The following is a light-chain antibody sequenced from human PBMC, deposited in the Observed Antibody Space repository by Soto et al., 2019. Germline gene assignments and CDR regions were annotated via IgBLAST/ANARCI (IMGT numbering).Light chain of an antibody. V-gene: IGKV3-20*01. CDR3: QQFESSVT. J-gene: IGKJ1*01. Sequence: EIVLTQSPGSLSLSPGERATLSCRASQSVSSTFFDWYQQRPGQAPRLLMYGASSRATGIPERFSGSGSGTDFTLTISRLEPEDFGVYYCQQFESSVTFGQGTKVEIK. CDR2: GAS. CDR1: QSVSSTF.